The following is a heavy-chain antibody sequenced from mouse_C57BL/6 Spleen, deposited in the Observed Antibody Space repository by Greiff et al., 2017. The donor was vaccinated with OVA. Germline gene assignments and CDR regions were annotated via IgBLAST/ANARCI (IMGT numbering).Heavy chain of an antibody. D-gene: IGHD1-1*01. V-gene: IGHV1-15*01. CDR1: GYTFTDYE. J-gene: IGHJ2*01. CDR3: TRRGLGSSYYFDY. CDR2: IDPETGGT. Sequence: VQGVESGAELVRPGASVTLSCKASGYTFTDYEMHWVKQTPVHGLEWIGAIDPETGGTAYNQKFKGKAILTADKSSSTAYMELRSLTSEDSAVYYCTRRGLGSSYYFDYWGQGTTLTVSS.